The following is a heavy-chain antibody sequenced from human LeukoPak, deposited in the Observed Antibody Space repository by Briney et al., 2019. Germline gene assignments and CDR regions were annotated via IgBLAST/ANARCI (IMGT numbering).Heavy chain of an antibody. J-gene: IGHJ4*02. CDR3: AISDYYDSSGYLDY. Sequence: ASVKVSCKASGYTFTSYDINWVRQATGQGLEWMGWMNPNSGNTGYAQKFQGRVTMTRNTSISTAYMELSSLRPEDTAVYYCAISDYYDSSGYLDYWGQGTLVTVSS. V-gene: IGHV1-8*01. D-gene: IGHD3-22*01. CDR1: GYTFTSYD. CDR2: MNPNSGNT.